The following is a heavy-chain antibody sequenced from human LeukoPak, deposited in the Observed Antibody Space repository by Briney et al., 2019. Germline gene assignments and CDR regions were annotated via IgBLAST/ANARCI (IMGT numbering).Heavy chain of an antibody. Sequence: PGRSLRLSCVVSGGLFKDHAMHWVRQAPGKGLEWVSRINGNSGRTGYADSVKGRFTISRDNAKNSLYLQMNSLRPEDTAVYYCAEEIFTVALGYWGQGTLVAVSS. CDR1: GGLFKDHA. CDR3: AEEIFTVALGY. D-gene: IGHD3-3*01. V-gene: IGHV3-9*01. J-gene: IGHJ4*02. CDR2: INGNSGRT.